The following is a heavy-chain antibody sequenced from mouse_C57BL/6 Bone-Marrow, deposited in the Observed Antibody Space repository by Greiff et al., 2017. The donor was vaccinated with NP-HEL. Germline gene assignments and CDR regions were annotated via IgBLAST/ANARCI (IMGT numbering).Heavy chain of an antibody. Sequence: DVKLVESEGGLVQPGSSMKLSCTASGFTFSDYYMAWVRQVPEKGLEWVANINYDGSSTYYLDSLKSRFIISRDNAKNILYLQMSSLKSEDTATYYCARAYDGYLDYWGQGTTLTVSS. D-gene: IGHD2-3*01. J-gene: IGHJ2*01. V-gene: IGHV5-16*01. CDR2: INYDGSST. CDR3: ARAYDGYLDY. CDR1: GFTFSDYY.